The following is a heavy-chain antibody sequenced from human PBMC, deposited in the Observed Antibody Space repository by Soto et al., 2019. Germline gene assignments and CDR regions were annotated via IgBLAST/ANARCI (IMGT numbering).Heavy chain of an antibody. J-gene: IGHJ4*02. V-gene: IGHV3-33*01. D-gene: IGHD4-17*01. CDR3: ARAGGTTVTGLWHFDS. CDR1: VFTFKTYS. Sequence: GWSLRLSCEASVFTFKTYSMHWVRQPPGKGLEWLAAVWYDGTQKYYADSVKGRFIISRDNSKKTLYLEMNSLRAEDTAVYYCARAGGTTVTGLWHFDSWGQGTLVTVSS. CDR2: VWYDGTQK.